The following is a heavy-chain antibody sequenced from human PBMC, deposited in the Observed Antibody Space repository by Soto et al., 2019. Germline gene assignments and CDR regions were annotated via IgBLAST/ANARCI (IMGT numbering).Heavy chain of an antibody. CDR3: AISRYSSSWYYFDY. Sequence: PGGSLRLSXAASGFTFSSYAMSWVRQAPGKGLEWVSAISGRGDNTYYADSVRGRFTISRDNSKNTLYLQMNSLRAEDTAVYYCAISRYSSSWYYFDYWGQGTLVTVSS. J-gene: IGHJ4*02. V-gene: IGHV3-23*01. CDR2: ISGRGDNT. CDR1: GFTFSSYA. D-gene: IGHD6-13*01.